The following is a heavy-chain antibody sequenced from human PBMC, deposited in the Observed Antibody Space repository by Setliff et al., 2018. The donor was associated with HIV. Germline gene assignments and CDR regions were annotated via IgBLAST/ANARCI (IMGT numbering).Heavy chain of an antibody. J-gene: IGHJ4*02. CDR1: GFTFSYYA. Sequence: GSLRLSCAASGFTFSYYAMHWLRQAPGKGLEWVAVISYDGSNKFYADSVKGRFTISRDNSKNTLYLQMNSLRAEDTAVYYCARVRVTMLVVGNSLLDYWGQGTLVTVSS. D-gene: IGHD3-22*01. CDR3: ARVRVTMLVVGNSLLDY. CDR2: ISYDGSNK. V-gene: IGHV3-30*04.